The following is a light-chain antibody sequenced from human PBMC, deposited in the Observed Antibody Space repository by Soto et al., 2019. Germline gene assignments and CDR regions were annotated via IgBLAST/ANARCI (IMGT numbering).Light chain of an antibody. CDR2: KAS. V-gene: IGKV1-5*03. J-gene: IGKJ1*01. CDR3: QQYNDKWT. Sequence: DIQMTQSPSTLSASVGDRVTITCRASQSISSWLAWYQQKPGKAPNLLIYKASSLQSGAPSRFSGSGSGTKFTLTISSLQPDDCGTYYCQQYNDKWTFGQGTKVDIK. CDR1: QSISSW.